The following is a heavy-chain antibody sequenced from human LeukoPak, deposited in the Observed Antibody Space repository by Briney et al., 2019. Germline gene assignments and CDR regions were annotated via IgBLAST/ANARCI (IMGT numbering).Heavy chain of an antibody. CDR2: IYHSGST. CDR3: ARDRLGLFDY. J-gene: IGHJ4*02. CDR1: GYSISSGYY. V-gene: IGHV4-38-2*02. Sequence: SETLSLTCTVSGYSISSGYYWGWIRQSPGKGLEWIGSIYHSGSTYYNPSLKSRVTISVDTSKNQFSLKLSSVTAADTAVYYCARDRLGLFDYWGQGTLVTVSS. D-gene: IGHD3-16*01.